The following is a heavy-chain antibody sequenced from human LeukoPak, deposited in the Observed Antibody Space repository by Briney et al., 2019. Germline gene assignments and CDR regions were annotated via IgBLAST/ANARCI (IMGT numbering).Heavy chain of an antibody. J-gene: IGHJ6*02. Sequence: GGSLRLSCAASGFTFSNYSLHWVRQAPGKGLEWVAVISKGGTNKYYADSVKGRFTISRDNSKNTLYMQMNSLRPEDTAVYFCARDLPATVTTYYYGMDVWGQGTTVTVSS. CDR3: ARDLPATVTTYYYGMDV. CDR2: ISKGGTNK. D-gene: IGHD4-11*01. V-gene: IGHV3-30-3*01. CDR1: GFTFSNYS.